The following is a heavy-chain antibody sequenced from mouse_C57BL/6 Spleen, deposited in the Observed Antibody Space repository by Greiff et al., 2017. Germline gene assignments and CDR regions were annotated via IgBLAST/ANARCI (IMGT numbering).Heavy chain of an antibody. Sequence: QVQLQQPGAELVKPGASVKLSCKASGYTFTSYWMHWVKQRPGQGLEWIGMIHPNSGSTNYNEKFKSKATLTVDKSSSTAYMQLSSLTSEDSAVYYCARSPSWGHAMDYWGQGTSVTVSS. CDR1: GYTFTSYW. CDR3: ARSPSWGHAMDY. V-gene: IGHV1-64*01. J-gene: IGHJ4*01. D-gene: IGHD4-1*01. CDR2: IHPNSGST.